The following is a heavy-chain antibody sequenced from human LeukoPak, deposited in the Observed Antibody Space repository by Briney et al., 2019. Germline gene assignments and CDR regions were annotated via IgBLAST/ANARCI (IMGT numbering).Heavy chain of an antibody. Sequence: SETLSLTCSVSGDSISTYYWSWIRQPPGKGLEWIGYVYYSGSTNYNPSLRSRVTISVDTSKNQFSLKLTSVTAADTAVYYCARRLAVTGRYYFDYWGPGTLVTVSS. CDR1: GDSISTYY. D-gene: IGHD6-19*01. J-gene: IGHJ4*02. CDR2: VYYSGST. CDR3: ARRLAVTGRYYFDY. V-gene: IGHV4-59*08.